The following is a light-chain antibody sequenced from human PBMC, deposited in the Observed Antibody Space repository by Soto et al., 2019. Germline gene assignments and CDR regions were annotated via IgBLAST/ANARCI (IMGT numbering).Light chain of an antibody. CDR1: QSVRNY. V-gene: IGKV3-11*01. Sequence: EIVLTQSPATLSLSPGERATLSCRASQSVRNYLAWYQQKPGQAPRLLIYDASNRATGIPGRFSGSGSGTDFTLTISSLEPEDFAVYYCQQRSNWPWTSGQGTKVEIK. J-gene: IGKJ1*01. CDR2: DAS. CDR3: QQRSNWPWT.